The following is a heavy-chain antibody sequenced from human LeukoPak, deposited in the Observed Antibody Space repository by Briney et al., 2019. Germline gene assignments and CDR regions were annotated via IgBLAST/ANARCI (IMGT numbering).Heavy chain of an antibody. CDR1: GGSFSGYY. D-gene: IGHD2-8*01. J-gene: IGHJ5*02. V-gene: IGHV4-34*01. CDR2: INHSGST. Sequence: SETLSLTCAVYGGSFSGYYWSWIRQPPGKGLEWIGEINHSGSTNYNPSLKSRVTISVDTSKNQFSLKLSSVTAADTAVYYCARAICTNGVCFNWFDPWGQGTLVTVSS. CDR3: ARAICTNGVCFNWFDP.